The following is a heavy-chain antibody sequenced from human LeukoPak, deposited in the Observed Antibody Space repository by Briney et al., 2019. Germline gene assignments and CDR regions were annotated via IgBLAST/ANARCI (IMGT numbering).Heavy chain of an antibody. CDR3: ARDFEASPVGLFDY. Sequence: ASVKVSCKASGFTFTSSAVQWVRQARGQRLEWIGWIVVGSGNTNYAQKFQERVTITRDMSTSTAYMELSSLRSEDTAVYYCARDFEASPVGLFDYWGQGTLVTVSS. CDR2: IVVGSGNT. J-gene: IGHJ4*02. CDR1: GFTFTSSA. D-gene: IGHD2-2*01. V-gene: IGHV1-58*01.